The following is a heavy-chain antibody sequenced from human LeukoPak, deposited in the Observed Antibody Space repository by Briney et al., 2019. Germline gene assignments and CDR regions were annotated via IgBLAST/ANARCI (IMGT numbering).Heavy chain of an antibody. Sequence: ASVELSCTASGYTFTGYYMYWVRHAPGQGLEWMGWINPNTGGTNYAQKLQGRVPMTTDTSTSTAYMELRRLRSDDTAVYYCARVKTGYDFDYWGQGTLVTVSS. D-gene: IGHD1-1*01. CDR2: INPNTGGT. CDR1: GYTFTGYY. J-gene: IGHJ4*02. CDR3: ARVKTGYDFDY. V-gene: IGHV1-2*02.